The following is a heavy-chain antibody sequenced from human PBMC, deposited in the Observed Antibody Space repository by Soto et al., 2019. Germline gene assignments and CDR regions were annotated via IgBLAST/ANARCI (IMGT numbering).Heavy chain of an antibody. CDR2: IIPIFGTA. J-gene: IGHJ4*02. Sequence: GASVKVSCKASGGTFSSYAISWVLQAPGQGLEWMGGIIPIFGTANYAQKFQGRVTITADESTSTAYMELSSLRSEDTAVYYCARDGPHFYSSSSVWHYFDYWGQGTLVTVSS. V-gene: IGHV1-69*13. D-gene: IGHD6-6*01. CDR1: GGTFSSYA. CDR3: ARDGPHFYSSSSVWHYFDY.